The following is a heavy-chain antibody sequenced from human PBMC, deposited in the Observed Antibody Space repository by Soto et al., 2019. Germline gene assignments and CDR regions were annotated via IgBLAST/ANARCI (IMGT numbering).Heavy chain of an antibody. D-gene: IGHD2-15*01. V-gene: IGHV3-21*01. CDR3: ARDENCSGGSCLSYYYGMDV. CDR1: GFTFSSYS. J-gene: IGHJ6*02. Sequence: GVLRLSCAASGFTFSSYSMNWVRQAPGKGLEWVSSISSSSSYIYYADSVKGRFTISRDNAKNSLYLQMNSLRAEDTAVYYCARDENCSGGSCLSYYYGMDVWGQGTTVTVS. CDR2: ISSSSSYI.